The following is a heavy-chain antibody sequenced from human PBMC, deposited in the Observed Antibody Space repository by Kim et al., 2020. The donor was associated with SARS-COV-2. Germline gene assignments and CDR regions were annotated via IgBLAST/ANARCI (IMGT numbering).Heavy chain of an antibody. J-gene: IGHJ4*02. D-gene: IGHD6-19*01. CDR2: VHRDGGRT. Sequence: GGSLRLSCAASGFSFNTYWMHWVRQAPGKGLEWVSRVHRDGGRTFYADSVKGRFTISRDNSKNTLCLQMNSVRAEDTAVYYCAKAQPLSSGSYVFEDWGRGALVSVSS. CDR3: AKAQPLSSGSYVFED. CDR1: GFSFNTYW. V-gene: IGHV3-74*01.